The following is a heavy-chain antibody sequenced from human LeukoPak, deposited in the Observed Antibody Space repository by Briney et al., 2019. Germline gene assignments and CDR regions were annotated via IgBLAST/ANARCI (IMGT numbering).Heavy chain of an antibody. CDR2: INSDGSST. V-gene: IGHV3-74*01. D-gene: IGHD4-11*01. CDR3: ARVSLTTTHGMDV. J-gene: IGHJ6*02. CDR1: GFTFSSYW. Sequence: GGSLRLSCAASGFTFSSYWMHWVRQAPGKGLVWVSRINSDGSSTSYADSVKGRFTISRDNAKNTLSLQMNSLRAEDTAVYYCARVSLTTTHGMDVWGQGTTVTVSS.